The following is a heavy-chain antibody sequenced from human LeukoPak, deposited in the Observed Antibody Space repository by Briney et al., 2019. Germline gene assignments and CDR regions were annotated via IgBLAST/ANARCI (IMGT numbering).Heavy chain of an antibody. Sequence: GASVKVSCKASGYTFTSYGISWVRQAPGQGLEWMGWISAYNGNTNYAQKLQGRVTVTTDTSTSTAYMELRSLRSDDTAVYYCARAPLYYYDSSAILGAFDIWGQGTMVTVSS. D-gene: IGHD3-22*01. CDR1: GYTFTSYG. CDR2: ISAYNGNT. CDR3: ARAPLYYYDSSAILGAFDI. V-gene: IGHV1-18*01. J-gene: IGHJ3*02.